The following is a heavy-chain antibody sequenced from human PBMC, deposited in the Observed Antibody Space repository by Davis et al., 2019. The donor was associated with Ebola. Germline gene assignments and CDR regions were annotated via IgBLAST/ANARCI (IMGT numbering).Heavy chain of an antibody. CDR2: IYPGDSET. Sequence: GESLKISCQTSGYTFDNYWIAWVRQMPGKGLELMGIIYPGDSETRYSPSFQGQVTISADKSTTTAYLHWSSLRASDTATYYCARHSSPGSPHNWIDPWGQGTLVTVSS. CDR3: ARHSSPGSPHNWIDP. CDR1: GYTFDNYW. D-gene: IGHD3-10*01. J-gene: IGHJ5*02. V-gene: IGHV5-51*01.